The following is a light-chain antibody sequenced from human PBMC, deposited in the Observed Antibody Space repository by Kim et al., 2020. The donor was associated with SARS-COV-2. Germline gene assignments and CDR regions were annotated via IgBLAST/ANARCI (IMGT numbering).Light chain of an antibody. J-gene: IGLJ2*01. Sequence: SSELTQDPAVSVALGQTVRITCQADSLRSYYASWYQQKPGQSPVLVIYGKNNRPSGIPDRFSGSSSGNTASLIITGAQAEDEADYYCNSRDSSGNHLVFG. CDR1: SLRSYY. CDR2: GKN. CDR3: NSRDSSGNHLV. V-gene: IGLV3-19*01.